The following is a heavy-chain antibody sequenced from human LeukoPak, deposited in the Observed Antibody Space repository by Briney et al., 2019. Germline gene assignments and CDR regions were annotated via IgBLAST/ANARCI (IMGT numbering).Heavy chain of an antibody. D-gene: IGHD3-10*01. CDR3: TAGDAY. V-gene: IGHV3-21*03. J-gene: IGHJ4*02. Sequence: GGSLRLSCAASGFTFLRHGMTWFRQAPGKGLEWVSSISSSSSYIYYADSVKGRFTISRDNAKNSLYLQMNSLKTEDTAVYYCTAGDAYWGQGTLVTVSS. CDR2: ISSSSSYI. CDR1: GFTFLRHG.